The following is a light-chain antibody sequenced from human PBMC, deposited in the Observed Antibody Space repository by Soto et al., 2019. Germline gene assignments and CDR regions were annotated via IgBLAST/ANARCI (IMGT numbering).Light chain of an antibody. CDR1: QTVNSN. CDR2: GAS. Sequence: TQSSGTGYWSGGERGSFSCRASQTVNSNLAWYQQKPGQAPRLLIYGASTRATGIPARFSGSGSGTKFTLTSASLQPDDFATYYCQQYETFSGTFGPGTKVDIK. CDR3: QQYETFSGT. V-gene: IGKV3-15*01. J-gene: IGKJ1*01.